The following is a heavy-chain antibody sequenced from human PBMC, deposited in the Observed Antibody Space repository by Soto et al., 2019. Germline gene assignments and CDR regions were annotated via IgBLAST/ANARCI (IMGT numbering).Heavy chain of an antibody. CDR3: ARGREMATTSFRYFYYGLDV. CDR1: GGSISSYY. J-gene: IGHJ6*02. CDR2: IYYSGST. Sequence: ASETLSLTCTVSGGSISSYYWSWIRQPPGKGLEWIGYIYYSGSTKYNPSLQSRVTMSVDTSKNQFSLSPTSVTAADTAIYYCARGREMATTSFRYFYYGLDVWGQGTKVTVSS. D-gene: IGHD5-12*01. V-gene: IGHV4-59*01.